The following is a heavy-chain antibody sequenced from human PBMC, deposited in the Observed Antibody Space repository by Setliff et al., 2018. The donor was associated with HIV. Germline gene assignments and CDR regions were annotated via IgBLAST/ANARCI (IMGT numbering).Heavy chain of an antibody. D-gene: IGHD1-26*01. CDR2: IYYSGST. CDR1: GGSIRATSYY. Sequence: SETLSLTCTVSGGSIRATSYYWGWIRQPPGKGLEWIGSIYYSGSTKYNPSLKSRVTISVDTTKSQISLKLISVTAADTAVYYCARDQGELLHYYYYGMDVWGQGTTVTVSS. V-gene: IGHV4-39*07. CDR3: ARDQGELLHYYYYGMDV. J-gene: IGHJ6*02.